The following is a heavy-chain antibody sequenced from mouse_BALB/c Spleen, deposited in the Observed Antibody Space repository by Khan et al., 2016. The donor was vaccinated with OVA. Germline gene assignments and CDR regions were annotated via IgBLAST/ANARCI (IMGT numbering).Heavy chain of an antibody. CDR2: INPNNGET. CDR1: GYSFTGYF. J-gene: IGHJ2*01. V-gene: IGHV1-20*01. D-gene: IGHD1-1*01. CDR3: SGSYGSDFDY. Sequence: EVQLQESGPELVKPGASVKISCKASGYSFTGYFMNWVMQSPGQSLEWIGRINPNNGETIYNQKFKGKATLTVDKSSSTAYMELRSLTSEDSAVYYCSGSYGSDFDYWGQGTTVTVSS.